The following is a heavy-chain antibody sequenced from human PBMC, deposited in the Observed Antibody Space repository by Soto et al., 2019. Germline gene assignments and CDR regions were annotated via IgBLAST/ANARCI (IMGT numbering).Heavy chain of an antibody. CDR3: ARDLAVALIDY. Sequence: QSGGSLRLSCAASGFTVSSNYMSWVRQAPGKGLEWVSVIYSGGSTYYADSVKGRFTISRDNSKNTLYLQMNSLRSDDTAVYYCARDLAVALIDYWGQGTLVTVSS. V-gene: IGHV3-53*05. CDR1: GFTVSSNY. CDR2: IYSGGST. J-gene: IGHJ4*02. D-gene: IGHD6-19*01.